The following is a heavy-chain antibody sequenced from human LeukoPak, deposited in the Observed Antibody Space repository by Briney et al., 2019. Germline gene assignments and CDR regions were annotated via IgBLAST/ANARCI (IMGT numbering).Heavy chain of an antibody. V-gene: IGHV3-23*01. CDR1: GFTFSSDA. CDR2: ISNSGGST. J-gene: IGHJ4*02. CDR3: AKGGSRGYSYGYLDY. D-gene: IGHD5-18*01. Sequence: GGCLRLSCAASGFTFSSDAMSWVRQAPGKGLEWVSAISNSGGSTHYADSVKGRFTISRDNSKNTLYLQMNGLRAEDTAVYYCAKGGSRGYSYGYLDYWGQGTLVPVSS.